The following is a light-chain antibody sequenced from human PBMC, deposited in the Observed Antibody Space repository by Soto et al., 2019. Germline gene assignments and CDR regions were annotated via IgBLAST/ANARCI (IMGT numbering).Light chain of an antibody. V-gene: IGKV3-20*01. Sequence: EIVLTQSPGTLFLSPGERATLPCRASQSVRSRYVAWYQQKPGQAPRLLIYGASSRATGIPDRFSGSGSGTDFTFTISRLEPEDLAVYYCQQYGDSPTFGGGTKVGIK. CDR3: QQYGDSPT. CDR1: QSVRSRY. J-gene: IGKJ4*01. CDR2: GAS.